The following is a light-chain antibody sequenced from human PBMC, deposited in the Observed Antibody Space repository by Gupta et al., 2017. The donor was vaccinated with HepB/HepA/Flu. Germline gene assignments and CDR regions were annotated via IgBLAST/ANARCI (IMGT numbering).Light chain of an antibody. Sequence: QSALTQPASVSGSPGQSTTISCTGPSSDVGGYNYVSWYQQHPGKAPKLMIYDVSNRPSGVSNRFSGSKSGNTASLTISGLQAEDEADYYCSSYTSSSTLLYVFGTGTKVTVL. J-gene: IGLJ1*01. CDR3: SSYTSSSTLLYV. V-gene: IGLV2-14*03. CDR1: SSDVGGYNY. CDR2: DVS.